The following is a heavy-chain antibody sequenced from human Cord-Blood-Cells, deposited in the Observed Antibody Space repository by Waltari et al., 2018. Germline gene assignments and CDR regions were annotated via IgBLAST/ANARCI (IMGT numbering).Heavy chain of an antibody. Sequence: QLQLQESGPGLVKPSETLSLTCTVSGGSISSSSYYWGWIRQPPGKGLEWIGSIYYSGSTYYTPSLKSRVTISVDTSKSQFSLKLSSVTAADTAVYYCADLRIAVAGRGGYNWFDPWGQGTLVTVSS. CDR2: IYYSGST. CDR1: GGSISSSSYY. CDR3: ADLRIAVAGRGGYNWFDP. V-gene: IGHV4-39*01. D-gene: IGHD6-19*01. J-gene: IGHJ5*02.